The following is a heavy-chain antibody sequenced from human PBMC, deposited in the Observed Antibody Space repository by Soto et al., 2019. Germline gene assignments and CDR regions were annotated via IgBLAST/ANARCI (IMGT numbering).Heavy chain of an antibody. J-gene: IGHJ5*02. V-gene: IGHV3-30*18. CDR2: ISYDGSNK. CDR1: GFTFSSYG. Sequence: GGSLRLSCAASGFTFSSYGMHWVRQAPGKGLEWVAVISYDGSNKYYADSVKGRFTISRDNSKNTLYLQMNSLRAEDTAVYYCAKGVIGLRLSPPFDPWGQGT. D-gene: IGHD3-16*01. CDR3: AKGVIGLRLSPPFDP.